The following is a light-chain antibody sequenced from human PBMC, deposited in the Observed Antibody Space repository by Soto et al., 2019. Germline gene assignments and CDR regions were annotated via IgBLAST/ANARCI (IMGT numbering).Light chain of an antibody. V-gene: IGLV2-8*01. CDR1: SSDVGGYNY. CDR2: EVS. J-gene: IGLJ1*01. Sequence: LTQPPSASGSPGQSVTISCAGTSSDVGGYNYVSWYQQHPGKAPKLLIYEVSKRPSGVPDRFSGSKSGNTASLTVSGLQADDEADYYCNSYAGSNNLAIFGTGTKVTVL. CDR3: NSYAGSNNLAI.